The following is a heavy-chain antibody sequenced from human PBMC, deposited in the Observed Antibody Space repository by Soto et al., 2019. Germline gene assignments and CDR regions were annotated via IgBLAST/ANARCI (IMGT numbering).Heavy chain of an antibody. J-gene: IGHJ4*02. CDR2: ISYDGSEQ. CDR1: GFTFSNHA. V-gene: IGHV3-30-3*01. Sequence: QVQLVESGGGVVQPGRSLRLSCAASGFTFSNHAMHWVRQAPGKGLQWVAVISYDGSEQYYADSVEGRFTVSRDNSKNTMYLQVNRLMPEDRALDYCARRLESCTDGVCTVGDCWGQGTLVTVSS. D-gene: IGHD2-8*01. CDR3: ARRLESCTDGVCTVGDC.